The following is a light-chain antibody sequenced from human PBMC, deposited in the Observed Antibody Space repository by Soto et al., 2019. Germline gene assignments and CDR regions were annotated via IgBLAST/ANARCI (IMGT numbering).Light chain of an antibody. CDR1: QTVISDY. J-gene: IGKJ1*01. CDR2: GAS. V-gene: IGKV3-20*01. Sequence: EIVLTQSPGTLSLSPGERATLSCRASQTVISDYLAWYQQKPGQAPTLLIYGASNRATGIPDRFSGSGSGTDFTLTISRLEPEDFAVYYCQHYDRSPTWTFGQGTKVEIK. CDR3: QHYDRSPTWT.